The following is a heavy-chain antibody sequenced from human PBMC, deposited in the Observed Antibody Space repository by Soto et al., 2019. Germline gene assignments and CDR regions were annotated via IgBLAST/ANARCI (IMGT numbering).Heavy chain of an antibody. J-gene: IGHJ6*02. D-gene: IGHD3-10*01. CDR1: GYTFTSYG. CDR3: ATGPRPRWFGEFPFYYYYGMDV. V-gene: IGHV1-18*04. Sequence: ASVKVSCKASGYTFTSYGISWVRQAPGQGLEWMGWISAYHGNTNYAQKLQGRVTMTTDTSPSTAYMELRSLRSDDTVVYYCATGPRPRWFGEFPFYYYYGMDVWGQGTTVTVSS. CDR2: ISAYHGNT.